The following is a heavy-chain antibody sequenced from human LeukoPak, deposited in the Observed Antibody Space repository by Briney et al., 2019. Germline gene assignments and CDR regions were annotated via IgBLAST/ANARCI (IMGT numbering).Heavy chain of an antibody. CDR3: ARDTGVLWSGELPSNNWFDP. CDR1: GYTFTSYG. Sequence: PMASVTVSCKASGYTFTSYGISWVRQAPGQGLEWKGWISAFNGNIKYAQKLQGRVTMTADTSTSTAYMELRSLRSDDTAVYYCARDTGVLWSGELPSNNWFDPWGQGTQVTVSS. CDR2: ISAFNGNI. D-gene: IGHD3-10*01. J-gene: IGHJ5*02. V-gene: IGHV1-18*01.